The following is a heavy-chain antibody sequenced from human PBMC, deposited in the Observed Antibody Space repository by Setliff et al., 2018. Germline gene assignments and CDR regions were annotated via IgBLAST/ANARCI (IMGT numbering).Heavy chain of an antibody. V-gene: IGHV1-18*01. CDR2: ISGYNGNT. J-gene: IGHJ4*02. CDR1: GFMFYTFG. Sequence: GASVKVSCKTSGFMFYTFGFSWVRHVPEQGFEWMGCISGYNGNTNYAQKFQDRVTVTMDTSTSTVYMELRSLRSDDTAVYYCARSSAPSVVLAADFDFWGLGTPVTVPQ. D-gene: IGHD3-3*01. CDR3: ARSSAPSVVLAADFDF.